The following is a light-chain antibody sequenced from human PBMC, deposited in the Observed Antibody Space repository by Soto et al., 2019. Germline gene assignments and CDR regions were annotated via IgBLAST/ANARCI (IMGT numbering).Light chain of an antibody. CDR1: SSNIGAGYD. CDR2: GTT. J-gene: IGLJ3*02. V-gene: IGLV1-40*01. Sequence: QSALTQPPSVSGAPGQRVTISCTGSSSNIGAGYDVHWYRQLPGTAPKLLMHGTTNRPSGVPDRFSGSKSGSSAFLAITGLQAEDEADYYCQAYDTNLSGVVLGGGTKLTVL. CDR3: QAYDTNLSGVV.